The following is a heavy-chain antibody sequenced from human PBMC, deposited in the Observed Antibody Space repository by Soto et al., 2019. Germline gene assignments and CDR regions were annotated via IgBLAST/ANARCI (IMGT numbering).Heavy chain of an antibody. J-gene: IGHJ4*02. Sequence: QVQLVQSGAGVKRPGSSVKVSCKASGGTFSSYGINWVRQAPGQGLEWLGGIIPIFGTPNYAQKFQARLTITADEPTSTAYMELTSLRSDDTAVYYCASDPPSFGYGSLDYWGQGTLVTVSS. D-gene: IGHD3-10*01. CDR2: IIPIFGTP. CDR3: ASDPPSFGYGSLDY. CDR1: GGTFSSYG. V-gene: IGHV1-69*01.